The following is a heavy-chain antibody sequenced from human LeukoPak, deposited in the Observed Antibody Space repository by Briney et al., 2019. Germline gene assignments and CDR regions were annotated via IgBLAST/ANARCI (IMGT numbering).Heavy chain of an antibody. D-gene: IGHD3-10*01. Sequence: GASVKVSCKASGYTFTGYYMHWVRQAPGQGLEWMGWINPNSGGTNYAQKLQGRVTMTTDTSTSIAYMELRSLRSDDTAVYYCARVEAGADYYGSNGINWFDPWGQGTLVTVSS. CDR2: INPNSGGT. V-gene: IGHV1-2*02. J-gene: IGHJ5*02. CDR3: ARVEAGADYYGSNGINWFDP. CDR1: GYTFTGYY.